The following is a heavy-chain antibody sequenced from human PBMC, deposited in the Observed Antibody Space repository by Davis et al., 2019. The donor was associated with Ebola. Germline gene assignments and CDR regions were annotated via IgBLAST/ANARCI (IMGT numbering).Heavy chain of an antibody. CDR3: AKRGLGPNRPFDY. CDR1: GFIFSNYW. D-gene: IGHD1-26*01. V-gene: IGHV3-7*03. Sequence: GGSLRLSCAASGFIFSNYWMSWVRQAPGKGPEWVAIIKQDGGEKYYVDSVKGRFTISRDNSRNTLYLQMNSLRAEDTAVYYCAKRGLGPNRPFDYWGQGTLVTISS. CDR2: IKQDGGEK. J-gene: IGHJ4*02.